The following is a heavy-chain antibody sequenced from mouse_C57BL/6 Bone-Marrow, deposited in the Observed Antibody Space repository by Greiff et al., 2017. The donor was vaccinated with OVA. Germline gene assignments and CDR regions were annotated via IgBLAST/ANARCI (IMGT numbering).Heavy chain of an antibody. D-gene: IGHD1-1*01. CDR3: ARCITTVVATRGWYFDV. V-gene: IGHV1-55*01. J-gene: IGHJ1*03. CDR2: LYPGSGST. Sequence: QVQLQQPGAELVKPGASVKMSCKASGYTFTSYWITWVKQRPGQGLEWIGDLYPGSGSTNSNEKFKSKATLTVDTSSSTAYMQLSSLTSEDSAVYYCARCITTVVATRGWYFDVWGTGTTVTVSS. CDR1: GYTFTSYW.